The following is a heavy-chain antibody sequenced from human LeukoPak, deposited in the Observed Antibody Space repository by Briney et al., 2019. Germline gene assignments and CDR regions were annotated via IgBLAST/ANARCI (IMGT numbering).Heavy chain of an antibody. D-gene: IGHD2-2*01. CDR1: GFTFSSYV. CDR3: AKDSSSSNYYYDMDV. V-gene: IGHV3-23*01. CDR2: ISGSGGST. J-gene: IGHJ6*02. Sequence: GGSLRLSCGASGFTFSSYVMSWVRQAPGKGLEWVSGISGSGGSTYYADSVKGRFTISRDNSKNTLFLQMNSLRVEDTALYYCAKDSSSSNYYYDMDVWGQGTTVTVS.